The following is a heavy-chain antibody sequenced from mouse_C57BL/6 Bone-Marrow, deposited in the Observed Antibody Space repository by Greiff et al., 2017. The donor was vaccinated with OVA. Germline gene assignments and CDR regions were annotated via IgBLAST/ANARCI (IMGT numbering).Heavy chain of an antibody. CDR1: GYAFSSYW. CDR2: IYPGDGDT. Sequence: QVHVKQSGAELVKPGASVKISCKASGYAFSSYWMNWVKQRPGKGLEWIGQIYPGDGDTNYNGKFKGKATLTADKSSSTAYMQLSSLTSEDSAVYFCARRHYGSSGWYFDVWGTGTTVTVSS. CDR3: ARRHYGSSGWYFDV. J-gene: IGHJ1*03. V-gene: IGHV1-80*01. D-gene: IGHD1-1*01.